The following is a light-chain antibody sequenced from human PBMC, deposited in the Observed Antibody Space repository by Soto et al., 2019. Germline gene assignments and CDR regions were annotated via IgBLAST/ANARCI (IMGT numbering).Light chain of an antibody. CDR3: QQLNSYPRT. CDR1: QGISSY. V-gene: IGKV1-9*01. CDR2: AAS. Sequence: IQLTQSPSSLSASVGDRFTITCRSSQGISSYLAWYQQKPGKAPKLLIYAASTLQSGVPSRFSGSGSGTDFTLTISSLQPEDFATYYCQQLNSYPRTFGQGTKVDI. J-gene: IGKJ1*01.